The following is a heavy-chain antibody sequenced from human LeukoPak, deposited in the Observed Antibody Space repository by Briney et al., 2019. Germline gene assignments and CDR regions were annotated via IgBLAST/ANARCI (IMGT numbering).Heavy chain of an antibody. V-gene: IGHV3-21*01. CDR2: ISSSSSYI. D-gene: IGHD2-15*01. Sequence: GGSLRLSCAASGFTFSSYSMNWVRQAPGKGLEWVSSISSSSSYIYYADSVKGRFTISRDNAKNSLYLQMNSLRAEDTAVYYCARGPSVVVVDATEIFNWFDPWGQGTLVTVSS. CDR1: GFTFSSYS. J-gene: IGHJ5*02. CDR3: ARGPSVVVVDATEIFNWFDP.